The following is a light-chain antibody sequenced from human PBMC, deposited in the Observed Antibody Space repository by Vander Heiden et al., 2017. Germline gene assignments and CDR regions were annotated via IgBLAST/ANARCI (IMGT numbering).Light chain of an antibody. CDR3: MVWDSGTYV. V-gene: IGLV5-45*03. CDR2: YKSDSDK. Sequence: AVLTQPSSLSASPGASASLTCTLRSGLHVGTYRIFWYQQRPGSPPQYLLRYKSDSDKQQGSGVPSRFSGSTDASANAGILLISGLQSEDEADYYCMVWDSGTYVFGPGTKLTVL. CDR1: SGLHVGTYR. J-gene: IGLJ1*01.